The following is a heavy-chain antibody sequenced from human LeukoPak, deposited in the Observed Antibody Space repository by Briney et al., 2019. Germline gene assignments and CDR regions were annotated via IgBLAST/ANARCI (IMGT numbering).Heavy chain of an antibody. J-gene: IGHJ4*02. CDR1: GFTFSNYG. D-gene: IGHD6-19*01. CDR3: AKDRRIAVAGTKTFIDY. V-gene: IGHV3-30*18. Sequence: GGSLRLSCAASGFTFSNYGMHWVRQAPGKGLEWVAVISYDGSNKYYADSVKGRFTISRDNSKNTLYLQMNSPRAEDTAVYYCAKDRRIAVAGTKTFIDYWGQGTLVTVSS. CDR2: ISYDGSNK.